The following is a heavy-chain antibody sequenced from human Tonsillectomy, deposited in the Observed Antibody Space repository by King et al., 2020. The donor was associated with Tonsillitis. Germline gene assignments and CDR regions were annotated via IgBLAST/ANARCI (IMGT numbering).Heavy chain of an antibody. Sequence: TLKESGPVLVKPTETLTLTCTVSGFSLSNARMGVSWIRQPPGKALEWLAHIFSNDEKSYSTSLKSRLTISKDTSKSQVVLTMTNMDPVDTATYYCARIVEYSYGYVGVRDAFDIWGQGTMVTVSS. CDR1: GFSLSNARMG. V-gene: IGHV2-26*01. CDR2: IFSNDEK. J-gene: IGHJ3*02. CDR3: ARIVEYSYGYVGVRDAFDI. D-gene: IGHD5-18*01.